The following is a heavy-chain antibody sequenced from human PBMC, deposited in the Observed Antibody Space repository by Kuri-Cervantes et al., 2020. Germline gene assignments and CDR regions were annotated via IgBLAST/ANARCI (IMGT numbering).Heavy chain of an antibody. V-gene: IGHV4-30-4*01. D-gene: IGHD2-15*01. Sequence: SETLSLTCTVSGGSISSGDYYWSWIRQPPGKGLEWIGYIYYSGSTYYNPSLKSRVTISVDTSKNQFSLKLSSVTAADTAVYYCARVGKGGYCSGGSCYSDYWGQGTLVTVSS. J-gene: IGHJ4*02. CDR3: ARVGKGGYCSGGSCYSDY. CDR1: GGSISSGDYY. CDR2: IYYSGST.